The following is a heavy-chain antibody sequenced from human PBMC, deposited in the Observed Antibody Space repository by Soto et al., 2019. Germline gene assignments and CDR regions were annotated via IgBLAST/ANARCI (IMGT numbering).Heavy chain of an antibody. Sequence: PGGSLRLSCAASGFTFSSYAMSWVRQAPGKGLEWVSAISGSGGSTYYADSVKGRFTISRDNSKNTLYLQMNSLRAEDTAVYYCARGWLLHTYYYYYGMDVWGQGTTVTVSS. J-gene: IGHJ6*02. D-gene: IGHD3-22*01. CDR2: ISGSGGST. CDR1: GFTFSSYA. CDR3: ARGWLLHTYYYYYGMDV. V-gene: IGHV3-23*01.